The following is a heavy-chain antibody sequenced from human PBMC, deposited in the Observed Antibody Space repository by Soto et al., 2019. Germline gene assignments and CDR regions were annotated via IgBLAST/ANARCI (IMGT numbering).Heavy chain of an antibody. J-gene: IGHJ5*02. V-gene: IGHV1-18*01. Sequence: GASVKVCGEASGYTFTNYGVTWVRQAPGQGLEWMGWISAYTDNPNYAQKFQGRVTMTIDTSTTTAYMDLRSLTSDDTAVYYCARVIPGAEAWFGPWGQGTLVTVSS. CDR1: GYTFTNYG. CDR3: ARVIPGAEAWFGP. CDR2: ISAYTDNP. D-gene: IGHD2-2*01.